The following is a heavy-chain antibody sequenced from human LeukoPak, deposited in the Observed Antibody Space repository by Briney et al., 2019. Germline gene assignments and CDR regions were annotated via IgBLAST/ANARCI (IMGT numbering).Heavy chain of an antibody. CDR2: IRPDGSEK. CDR1: GFSFSTYW. D-gene: IGHD3-10*01. CDR3: ARGEYGSGSYHIDY. V-gene: IGHV3-7*04. J-gene: IGHJ4*02. Sequence: PGGSLRLSCETSGFSFSTYWMSWVRQAPGKGLEWVANIRPDGSEKYYVDSVKGRFTISRDIAKQSVFLQMNSLRAEDTAVYYCARGEYGSGSYHIDYWGQGTLVTVSS.